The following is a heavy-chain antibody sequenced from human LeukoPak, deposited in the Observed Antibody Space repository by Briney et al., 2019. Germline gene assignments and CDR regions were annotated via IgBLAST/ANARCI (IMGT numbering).Heavy chain of an antibody. CDR1: GFTFSSYS. Sequence: SGGSLRLSCAASGFTFSSYSMNWVRQAPGKGLEWVSYISSSSSTIYYADSVKGRFTISRDNAKNSLYLQMNSLRAEDTAVYYCARDGDSQLATEYNWFDPWGQGTLVTVSS. J-gene: IGHJ5*02. CDR2: ISSSSSTI. D-gene: IGHD2-21*01. CDR3: ARDGDSQLATEYNWFDP. V-gene: IGHV3-48*01.